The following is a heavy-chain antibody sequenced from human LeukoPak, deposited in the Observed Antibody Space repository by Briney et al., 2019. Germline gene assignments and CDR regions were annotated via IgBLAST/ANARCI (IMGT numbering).Heavy chain of an antibody. CDR2: IYYSGST. D-gene: IGHD3-22*01. Sequence: SETLSLTCTVSGGSISSSSYYWGWIRQPPGKGLEWIGSIYYSGSTYYNPSLKSRVTISVDTSKNQFSLKLSSVTAADTAVYYCARSLVDYDSSGPFAFDIWGQGTMVTVSS. CDR3: ARSLVDYDSSGPFAFDI. J-gene: IGHJ3*02. CDR1: GGSISSSSYY. V-gene: IGHV4-39*01.